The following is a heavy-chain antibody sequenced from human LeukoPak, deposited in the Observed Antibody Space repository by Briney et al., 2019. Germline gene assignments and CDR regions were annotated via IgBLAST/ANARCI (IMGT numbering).Heavy chain of an antibody. Sequence: SETLSLTCAVSGGSISSGGYYWHWIRQHPGKGLEWIGYIYYSGGTYYNPSLKSRLSLSVDTSKNQFSVKLSSVTAADTAIYYCARQIVPAAGHDAFDIWGQGTMVTVSS. J-gene: IGHJ3*02. V-gene: IGHV4-31*11. CDR3: ARQIVPAAGHDAFDI. D-gene: IGHD2-2*01. CDR2: IYYSGGT. CDR1: GGSISSGGYY.